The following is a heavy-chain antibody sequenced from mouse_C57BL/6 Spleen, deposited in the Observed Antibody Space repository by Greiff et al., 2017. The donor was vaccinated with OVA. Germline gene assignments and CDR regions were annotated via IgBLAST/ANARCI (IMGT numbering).Heavy chain of an antibody. Sequence: DVHLVESGGGLVKPGGSLKLSCAASGFTFSSYAMSWVRQTPEKRLEWVATISDGGSYTYYPDNVKGRFTISRDNAKNNLYLQMSHLKSEDTAMYYCAITTVVEGYFDVWGTGTTVTVSS. J-gene: IGHJ1*03. CDR2: ISDGGSYT. D-gene: IGHD1-1*01. CDR1: GFTFSSYA. CDR3: AITTVVEGYFDV. V-gene: IGHV5-4*01.